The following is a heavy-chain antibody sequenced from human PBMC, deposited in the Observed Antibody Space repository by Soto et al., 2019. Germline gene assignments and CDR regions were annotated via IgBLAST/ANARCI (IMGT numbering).Heavy chain of an antibody. D-gene: IGHD3-22*01. J-gene: IGHJ5*02. CDR1: GFTFSGSA. V-gene: IGHV3-73*01. CDR2: IRSKSNSYAT. CDR3: TRDPRNYYDSIGSANWFDP. Sequence: PGGCLRLSCAASGFTFSGSAMHWVRQASGKGLEWVGRIRSKSNSYATAYAASVKGRFTISRDDSKDTAYLQMNSLKTEDTAVYYCTRDPRNYYDSIGSANWFDPWGQGTLVTVS.